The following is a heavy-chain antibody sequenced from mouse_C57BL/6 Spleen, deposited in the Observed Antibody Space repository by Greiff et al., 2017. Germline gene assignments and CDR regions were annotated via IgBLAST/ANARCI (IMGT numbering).Heavy chain of an antibody. CDR3: ARRGDYDEGWFAY. CDR2: IYPRSGNT. CDR1: GYTFTSYG. J-gene: IGHJ3*01. V-gene: IGHV1-81*01. D-gene: IGHD2-4*01. Sequence: VKVVESGAELARPGASVKLSCKASGYTFTSYGISWVKQRTGQGLEWIGEIYPRSGNTYYNEKFKGKATLTADKSSSTAYMELRSLTSEDSAVYFWARRGDYDEGWFAYWGKGTLVTVSA.